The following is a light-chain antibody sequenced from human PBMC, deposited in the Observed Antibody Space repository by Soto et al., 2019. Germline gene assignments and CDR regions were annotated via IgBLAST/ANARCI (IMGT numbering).Light chain of an antibody. J-gene: IGKJ2*01. V-gene: IGKV3-20*01. Sequence: EIVLTQSPGTLSLSPGQRATLSCRASQSVRNSFVAWYQQQPGQAPRLLIYGASSRTTGIPDRFSGSGSGTEFTLTISRLEPEDFAVYYCQQYGNSPHTFGQGTNLEIK. CDR2: GAS. CDR1: QSVRNSF. CDR3: QQYGNSPHT.